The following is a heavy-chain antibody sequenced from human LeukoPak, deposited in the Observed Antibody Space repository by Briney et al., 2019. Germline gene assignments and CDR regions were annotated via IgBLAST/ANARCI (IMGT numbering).Heavy chain of an antibody. CDR3: AREKFSSGYYYYYFDY. J-gene: IGHJ4*02. CDR2: IYYSGST. CDR1: GGSISSGDYY. V-gene: IGHV4-61*08. Sequence: PSETLSLTCTVSGGSISSGDYYWSWIRQPPGKGLEWIGYIYYSGSTYYNPSLKSRVTISVDTSKSQSSLKLSSVTAADTAVYYCAREKFSSGYYYYYFDYWGQGTLVTVSS. D-gene: IGHD3-22*01.